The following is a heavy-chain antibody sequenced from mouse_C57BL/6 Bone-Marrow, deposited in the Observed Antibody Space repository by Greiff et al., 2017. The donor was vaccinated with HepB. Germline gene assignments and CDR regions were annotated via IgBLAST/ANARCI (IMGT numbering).Heavy chain of an antibody. CDR1: GYTFTSYW. V-gene: IGHV1-69*01. J-gene: IGHJ3*01. D-gene: IGHD2-5*01. CDR3: ARGGDYSNSNAWFAY. Sequence: QVQLQQPGAELVMPGASVKLSCKASGYTFTSYWMHWVKQRPGQGLEWIGEIDPSDSYTNYNQKFKGKSTLTVDKSSSTAYMQLSSLTSEDSAVYYCARGGDYSNSNAWFAYWGQGTLVTVSA. CDR2: IDPSDSYT.